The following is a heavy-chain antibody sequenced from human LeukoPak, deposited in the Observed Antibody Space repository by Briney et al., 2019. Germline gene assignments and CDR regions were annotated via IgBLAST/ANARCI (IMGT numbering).Heavy chain of an antibody. CDR3: AIDLFTVESLPFDI. J-gene: IGHJ3*02. CDR2: IRYDGSNK. V-gene: IGHV3-30*02. CDR1: GFTFSSYG. Sequence: GGSLRLSCAASGFTFSSYGMHWVRQAPGKGLEWVAFIRYDGSNKYYADSVKGRFTISRDNSKNTLYLQMNSLRAEDKAVNYCAIDLFTVESLPFDIWGQGTMVTVSS. D-gene: IGHD4-11*01.